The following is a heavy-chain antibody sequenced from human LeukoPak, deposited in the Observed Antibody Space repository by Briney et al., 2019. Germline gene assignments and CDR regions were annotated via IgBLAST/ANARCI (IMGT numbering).Heavy chain of an antibody. CDR2: INPNSGGT. CDR1: GYTFTGYY. D-gene: IGHD3-10*01. Sequence: ASVKVSCKASGYTFTGYYMHWVRQAPGQGLEWMGWINPNSGGTNYAQKFQGRVTMTRDTSISTAYMELSRLRSDDTAVYYCARERAAVVRGAINYYYYGMDVWGQGTAVTVSS. J-gene: IGHJ6*02. V-gene: IGHV1-2*02. CDR3: ARERAAVVRGAINYYYYGMDV.